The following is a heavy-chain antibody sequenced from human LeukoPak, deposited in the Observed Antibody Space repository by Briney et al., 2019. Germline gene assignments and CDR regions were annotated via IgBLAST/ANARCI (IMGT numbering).Heavy chain of an antibody. D-gene: IGHD3-22*01. Sequence: PGGSLRLSCAASGFTFSNHGMNWVRQAPGKGLEWVSGISPSGDIRYYADSVKGRFTISRDNSKNTLYLQMNSLRAEDTAVYYCAKLPRVTMIVVVTIRGYFQHWGQGTLATVSS. CDR2: ISPSGDIR. CDR3: AKLPRVTMIVVVTIRGYFQH. V-gene: IGHV3-23*01. CDR1: GFTFSNHG. J-gene: IGHJ1*01.